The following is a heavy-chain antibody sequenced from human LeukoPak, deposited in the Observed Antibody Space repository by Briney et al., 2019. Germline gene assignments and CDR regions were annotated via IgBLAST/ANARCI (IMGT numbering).Heavy chain of an antibody. Sequence: SETLSLTCTVSGGSISSYYWSWIRQPPGKGLEWIGYIYYSGSTNYNPSLKSRVTISVDTPKNQFSLRLSSVTAADTAVYYCARDIYGSFDYWGQGTLVTVSS. V-gene: IGHV4-59*01. J-gene: IGHJ4*02. CDR2: IYYSGST. CDR1: GGSISSYY. D-gene: IGHD2-15*01. CDR3: ARDIYGSFDY.